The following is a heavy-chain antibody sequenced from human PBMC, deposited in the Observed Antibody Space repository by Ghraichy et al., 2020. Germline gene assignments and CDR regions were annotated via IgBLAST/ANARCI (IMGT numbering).Heavy chain of an antibody. CDR3: ARGQGGYDFWSGYYYYGMDV. V-gene: IGHV4-34*01. CDR1: GGSFSGYY. CDR2: INHSGST. Sequence: TLSLTCAVYGGSFSGYYWSWIRQPPGKGLEWIGEINHSGSTNYNPSLKSRVTISVDTSKNQFSLKLSSVTAADTAVYYCARGQGGYDFWSGYYYYGMDVWGQGTTVTVSS. D-gene: IGHD3-3*01. J-gene: IGHJ6*02.